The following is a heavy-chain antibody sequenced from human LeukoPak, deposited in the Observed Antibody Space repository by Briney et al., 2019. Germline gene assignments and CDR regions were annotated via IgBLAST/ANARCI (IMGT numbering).Heavy chain of an antibody. CDR3: VRYSGSYHTYFDS. Sequence: GASVKVSCKTSGYTFSSYYIHWVRQAPGQGLEWMGIINPSGGITTYAQKFEGRVTMTRDTSTSTVDMKLSRLRSEDTAVYYCVRYSGSYHTYFDSWGQGTLVTVSS. CDR2: INPSGGIT. D-gene: IGHD1-26*01. J-gene: IGHJ4*02. CDR1: GYTFSSYY. V-gene: IGHV1-46*01.